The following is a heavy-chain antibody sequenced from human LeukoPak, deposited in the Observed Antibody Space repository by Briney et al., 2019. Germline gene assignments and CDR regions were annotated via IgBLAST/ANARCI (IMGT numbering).Heavy chain of an antibody. V-gene: IGHV4-34*01. Sequence: SETLSLTCAVYGGSFSDYYWSWIRQPPGKGLEWIGEINHSGSTNYNPSLKSRVTISVDTSKNQFSLKLSSVTAADTAVYYCARDRGIAVAGPYPYYYGMDVWGQGTTVTVSS. CDR2: INHSGST. J-gene: IGHJ6*02. D-gene: IGHD6-19*01. CDR3: ARDRGIAVAGPYPYYYGMDV. CDR1: GGSFSDYY.